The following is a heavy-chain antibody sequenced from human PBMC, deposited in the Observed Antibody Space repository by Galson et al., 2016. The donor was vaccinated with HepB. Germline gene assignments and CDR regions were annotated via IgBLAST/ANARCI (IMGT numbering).Heavy chain of an antibody. D-gene: IGHD3-9*01. V-gene: IGHV3-64*04. CDR2: ISSNGGST. CDR1: GFTFSSYA. CDR3: ARLPDYSPTFFDY. J-gene: IGHJ4*02. Sequence: LRLSCAASGFTFSSYAMHWVRQAPGKGLEYVSAISSNGGSTYYADSVKGRFTISRDNSKNTLYLQMNSLRAEDTAIYYCARLPDYSPTFFDYWGQGTLVTVSS.